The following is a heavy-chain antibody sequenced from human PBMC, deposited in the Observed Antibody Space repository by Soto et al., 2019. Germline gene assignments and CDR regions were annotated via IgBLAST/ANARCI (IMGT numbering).Heavy chain of an antibody. Sequence: GGSLRLSCAASGFTFSSYAMSWARQAPGKGLEWVSAISVSGGSTYYADSVKGRFTISRDNSKNTLYLQMNSLRAEDTAVYYCAKSIRVSAVPAAIAFDYWGQGTLVTVSS. CDR3: AKSIRVSAVPAAIAFDY. V-gene: IGHV3-23*01. J-gene: IGHJ4*02. CDR2: ISVSGGST. CDR1: GFTFSSYA. D-gene: IGHD2-2*02.